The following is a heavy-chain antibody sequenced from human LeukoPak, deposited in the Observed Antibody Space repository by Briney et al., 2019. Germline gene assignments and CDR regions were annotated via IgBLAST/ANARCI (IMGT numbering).Heavy chain of an antibody. CDR2: IYNSGST. V-gene: IGHV4-59*01. J-gene: IGHJ5*02. Sequence: SETLSLTCAVYGGSFSGYYWSWIRQPPGKGLEWIGYIYNSGSTNYNPSLKSRVTISVDTSKNQFSLKLSSVTAADTAVYYCARDNMYYYGSGSYTWFDPWGQGTLVTVSS. D-gene: IGHD3-10*01. CDR3: ARDNMYYYGSGSYTWFDP. CDR1: GGSFSGYY.